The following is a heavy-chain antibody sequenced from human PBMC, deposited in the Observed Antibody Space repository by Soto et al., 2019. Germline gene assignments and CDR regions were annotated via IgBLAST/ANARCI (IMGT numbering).Heavy chain of an antibody. D-gene: IGHD6-19*01. Sequence: EVQLVESGGGLVQFGGSLRLSCAASGSTLRIYNMNWVRQAPGKGLEWLSYISASGSAKWYADSVKGRFTISRDNAKDSLFLQMNSLRDEDTAVYYCARDGGLRSSGYYTNAFDVWGQGTMVTVSS. CDR3: ARDGGLRSSGYYTNAFDV. J-gene: IGHJ3*01. CDR1: GSTLRIYN. V-gene: IGHV3-48*02. CDR2: ISASGSAK.